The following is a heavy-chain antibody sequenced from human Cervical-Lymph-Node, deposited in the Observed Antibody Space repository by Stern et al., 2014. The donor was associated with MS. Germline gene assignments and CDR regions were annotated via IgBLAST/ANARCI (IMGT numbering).Heavy chain of an antibody. J-gene: IGHJ3*02. Sequence: EVQLEESGGGLVQPGRSLRLSCAASGFSFDDYAMDWVRQAPGKGLEWGSGISWNSGIIGYADSVKGRFTISRDNAKNSLYLQMNSLRAEDTALYYCARHKGGYDIWGQGTMVTVSS. V-gene: IGHV3-9*01. CDR2: ISWNSGII. CDR3: ARHKGGYDI. CDR1: GFSFDDYA. D-gene: IGHD5-12*01.